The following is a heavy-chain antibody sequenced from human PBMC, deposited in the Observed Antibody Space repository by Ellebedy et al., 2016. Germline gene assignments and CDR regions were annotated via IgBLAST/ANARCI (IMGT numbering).Heavy chain of an antibody. CDR1: GYTFTGYY. CDR3: TRGISMVRGAGWFDT. CDR2: INPNSGGT. J-gene: IGHJ5*02. V-gene: IGHV1-2*02. Sequence: ASVKVSCKASGYTFTGYYIHWVRQAPGQGLEWMGWINPNSGGTNFAQKFQGRFTMTSDTSITTAYMDLRRLRSDDTAVYYCTRGISMVRGAGWFDTWGQGTLVTVSS. D-gene: IGHD3-10*01.